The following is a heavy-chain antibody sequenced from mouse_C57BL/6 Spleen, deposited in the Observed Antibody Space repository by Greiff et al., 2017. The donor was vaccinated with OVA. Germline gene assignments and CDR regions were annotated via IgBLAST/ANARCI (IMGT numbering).Heavy chain of an antibody. CDR2: IYPGDGDT. Sequence: VQLQQSGPELVKPGASVKISCKASGYAFSSSWMNWVKQRPGQGLEWIGRIYPGDGDTNYNRKFKGKATLTADKSSSTAYMQLSSLTSEDAAVYCCADVLNDYFDYWGQGTTLTVSS. CDR3: ADVLNDYFDY. V-gene: IGHV1-82*01. J-gene: IGHJ2*01. CDR1: GYAFSSSW.